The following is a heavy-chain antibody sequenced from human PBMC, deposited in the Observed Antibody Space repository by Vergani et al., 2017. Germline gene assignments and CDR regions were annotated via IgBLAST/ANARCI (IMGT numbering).Heavy chain of an antibody. Sequence: EVQLVQSGAEVKKPGESLKISCKGSGYSFTSYWIGWVRQMPGKGLEWMGIIYPGDSDTRYSPSFRGQVTISADKSISTAYLQWSRLKASDTAMYYCARLTYYYDSSGYYYWVGYFDYWGQGTLVTVSS. CDR1: GYSFTSYW. CDR2: IYPGDSDT. D-gene: IGHD3-22*01. J-gene: IGHJ4*02. CDR3: ARLTYYYDSSGYYYWVGYFDY. V-gene: IGHV5-51*01.